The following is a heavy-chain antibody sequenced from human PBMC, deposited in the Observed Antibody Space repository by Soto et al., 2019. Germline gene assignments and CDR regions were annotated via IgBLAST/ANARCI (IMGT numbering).Heavy chain of an antibody. V-gene: IGHV1-3*01. D-gene: IGHD2-15*01. CDR1: GYTFTIYV. CDR3: TRGCSGGTCYIFEF. CDR2: INAGTGNT. Sequence: APVRVSCTAPGYTFTIYVIYCVREDHGQRLEWMAWINAGTGNTKYSEKFQGRVTITRDTSASTVFMELSSLRSEDTAVYYCTRGCSGGTCYIFEFWGQGTRVTVS. J-gene: IGHJ4*02.